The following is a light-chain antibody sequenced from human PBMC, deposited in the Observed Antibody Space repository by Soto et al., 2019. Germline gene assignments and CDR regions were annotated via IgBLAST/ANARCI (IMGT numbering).Light chain of an antibody. Sequence: DIQMTQSPSTLSASVGDRVTITCRASPSISSWLAWYQQKPGKAPKLLIYDASTLESGVPSRFSGSGSGTEFTLTITSLQPDDFATYYCQQYNVYSPWTFGQGTKVDIK. CDR3: QQYNVYSPWT. CDR1: PSISSW. V-gene: IGKV1-5*01. CDR2: DAS. J-gene: IGKJ1*01.